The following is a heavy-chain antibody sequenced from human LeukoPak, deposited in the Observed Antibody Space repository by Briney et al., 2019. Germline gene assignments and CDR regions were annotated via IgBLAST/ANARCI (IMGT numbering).Heavy chain of an antibody. CDR2: ISLSGYT. CDR3: SRESGPYSPFGH. Sequence: NPSGTLSLTCGVSGGSITTTNYWSWVRQSPGRGLEWIGEISLSGYTGFNPSLRRRVTMSLDESNNHLPLTLTSVTAAVTAIYYCSRESGPYSPFGHWGQGILVTVTT. V-gene: IGHV4-4*02. D-gene: IGHD1-26*01. J-gene: IGHJ4*02. CDR1: GGSITTTNY.